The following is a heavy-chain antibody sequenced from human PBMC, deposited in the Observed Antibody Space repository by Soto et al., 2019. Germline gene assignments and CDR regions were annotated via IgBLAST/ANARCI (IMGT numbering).Heavy chain of an antibody. CDR3: AKDRSHIAVRPSGGGYFDY. D-gene: IGHD6-6*01. CDR1: GFTFSSYA. V-gene: IGHV3-23*01. Sequence: GGSLRLSCAASGFTFSSYAMSWVRQAPGKGLEWVSAISGSGGSTYYADSVKGRFTISRDNSKNTLYLQMNSLRAEDTAVYYCAKDRSHIAVRPSGGGYFDYWGQGTLVTVSS. J-gene: IGHJ4*02. CDR2: ISGSGGST.